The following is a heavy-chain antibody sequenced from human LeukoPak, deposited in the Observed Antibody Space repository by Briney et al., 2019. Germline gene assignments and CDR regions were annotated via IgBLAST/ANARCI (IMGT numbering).Heavy chain of an antibody. Sequence: GGSLRLSCAASGFTFGSYGMHWVRQAPGKGLEWVAVISYDGSNKYYADSVKGRFTISRDNSKNTLYLQMNSLRAEDTAVYYCAKDRDGYNYWCLDYWGQGTLVTVSS. CDR3: AKDRDGYNYWCLDY. J-gene: IGHJ4*02. D-gene: IGHD5-24*01. CDR1: GFTFGSYG. CDR2: ISYDGSNK. V-gene: IGHV3-30*18.